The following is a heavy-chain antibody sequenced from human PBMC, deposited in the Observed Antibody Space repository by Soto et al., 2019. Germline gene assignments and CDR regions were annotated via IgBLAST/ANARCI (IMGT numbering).Heavy chain of an antibody. J-gene: IGHJ4*02. D-gene: IGHD2-8*02. CDR1: GFTVSTYG. CDR2: ISRDGGTK. Sequence: QVQLVESGGGVVQPGRSLRLSCAASGFTVSTYGMHWVRQAPGKGLEWVAGISRDGGTKYYADSVKGRFTISRNHSKNTLFLEINSLRGDDMAVYYCTGEVASGYWGQGTLVTVSS. CDR3: TGEVASGY. V-gene: IGHV3-30*03.